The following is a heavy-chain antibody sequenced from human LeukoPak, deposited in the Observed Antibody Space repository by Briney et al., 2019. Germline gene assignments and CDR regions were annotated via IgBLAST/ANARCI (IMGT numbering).Heavy chain of an antibody. V-gene: IGHV4-61*01. J-gene: IGHJ2*01. CDR2: IYYSGST. D-gene: IGHD6-19*01. CDR3: ARGSSGWYADL. CDR1: GGSVSSGSYY. Sequence: SETLSLTCTVSGGSVSSGSYYWGWIRQPPGKGLEWIGYIYYSGSTNCNPSLKSRVTISLDTSKNQFSLKVSSVTAADTAVYYCARGSSGWYADLWGRGTLVTVSS.